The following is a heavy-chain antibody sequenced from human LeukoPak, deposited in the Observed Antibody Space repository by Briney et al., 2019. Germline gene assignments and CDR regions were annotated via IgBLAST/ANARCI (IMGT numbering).Heavy chain of an antibody. CDR3: AREESSGWNMYFDY. CDR1: GFTFSSYG. D-gene: IGHD6-19*01. Sequence: PGRSLRLSCAASGFTFSSYGMHWVRQAPGKGLEWVAVIWYDGSNKYYADSVKGRFTISRDNSKNTLYLQMNSLRAEDTAAYYCAREESSGWNMYFDYWGQGTLVTVSS. V-gene: IGHV3-33*01. J-gene: IGHJ4*02. CDR2: IWYDGSNK.